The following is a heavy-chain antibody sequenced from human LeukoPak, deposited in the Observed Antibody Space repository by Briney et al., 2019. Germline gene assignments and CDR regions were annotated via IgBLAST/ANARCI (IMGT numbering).Heavy chain of an antibody. CDR3: ARGDNWSFDY. Sequence: GGSLRLSCAASGFTFSSYSMNWVRQAPGKGLEWVANIKPDGSERYYVDSVKGRFTFSRDNAKNSLYLQMNSLRADDTAVYYCARGDNWSFDYWGQGALVTVSS. J-gene: IGHJ4*02. D-gene: IGHD1-20*01. CDR2: IKPDGSER. V-gene: IGHV3-7*05. CDR1: GFTFSSYS.